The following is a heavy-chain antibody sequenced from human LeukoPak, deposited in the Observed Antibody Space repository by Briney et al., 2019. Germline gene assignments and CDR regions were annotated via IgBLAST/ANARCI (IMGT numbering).Heavy chain of an antibody. CDR3: ARWDSGYDYFDY. V-gene: IGHV4-31*03. CDR1: GGSISSGGYY. J-gene: IGHJ4*02. CDR2: IYYSGST. Sequence: PSQTLSLTCTVSGGSISSGGYYWSWIRQHPGKGLEWIGYIYYSGSTYYNPSLKSRVTISVDTSKNQFSLKLSSVTAADTAVYYCARWDSGYDYFDYWGQGTLVTVSS. D-gene: IGHD5-12*01.